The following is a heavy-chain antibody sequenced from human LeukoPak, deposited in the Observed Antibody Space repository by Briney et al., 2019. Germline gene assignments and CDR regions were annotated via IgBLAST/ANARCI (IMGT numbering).Heavy chain of an antibody. CDR3: ARDWGSSGWYNWFDP. CDR1: GFTFSSYG. CDR2: IWYDGSNK. D-gene: IGHD6-19*01. Sequence: PGRSLRLSCAASGFTFSSYGMHWVRQAPGKGLEWVAVIWYDGSNKYYADSVKGRFTISRDNSKNTLYLQMNSLRVEDTAEYYCARDWGSSGWYNWFDPWGQGTLVTVSS. J-gene: IGHJ5*02. V-gene: IGHV3-33*01.